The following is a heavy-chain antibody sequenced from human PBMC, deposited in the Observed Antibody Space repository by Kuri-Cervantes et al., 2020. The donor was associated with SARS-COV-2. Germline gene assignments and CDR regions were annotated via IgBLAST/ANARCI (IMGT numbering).Heavy chain of an antibody. CDR2: ISGGGGST. CDR3: AKGHNDYGDYDLNY. CDR1: GFTFSSYG. J-gene: IGHJ4*02. D-gene: IGHD4-17*01. V-gene: IGHV3-23*01. Sequence: GESLKISCAASGFTFSSYGMHWVRQAPGKGLEWVSIISGGGGSTYYADSVKGRFTISRDNSKNTLYLQMNSLRAEDTAIYYCAKGHNDYGDYDLNYWGQGTLVTVSS.